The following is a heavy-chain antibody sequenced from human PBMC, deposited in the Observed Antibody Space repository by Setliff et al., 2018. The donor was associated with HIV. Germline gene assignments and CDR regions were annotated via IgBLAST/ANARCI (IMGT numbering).Heavy chain of an antibody. V-gene: IGHV4-34*01. J-gene: IGHJ1*01. D-gene: IGHD2-15*01. CDR2: INHSGST. CDR3: ARARRAGSGPKYFQH. Sequence: SETLSLTCAVYGGSFNGYYWSWIRQPPGKGLEWIGEINHSGSTNYNPSLKSRVTMSVDKTKNQFSLRLSSVTAADTAVYYCARARRAGSGPKYFQHWGQGTLVTVSS. CDR1: GGSFNGYY.